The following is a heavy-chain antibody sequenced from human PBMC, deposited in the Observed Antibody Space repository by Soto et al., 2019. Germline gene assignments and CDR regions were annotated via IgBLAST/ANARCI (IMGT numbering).Heavy chain of an antibody. CDR2: MNPNSGDT. J-gene: IGHJ5*02. CDR1: GYTFTSHD. Sequence: QVQLVQSGAEVQKPGASVKVSCKASGYTFTSHDINWVRQATGQGLEWMGWMNPNSGDTGYAEKFQGRVTMTRNTAINTAYMELSSLTSEDTAVYYCARGRDYDFWSVLNWFDPWGQGTLVTVSS. CDR3: ARGRDYDFWSVLNWFDP. D-gene: IGHD3-3*01. V-gene: IGHV1-8*01.